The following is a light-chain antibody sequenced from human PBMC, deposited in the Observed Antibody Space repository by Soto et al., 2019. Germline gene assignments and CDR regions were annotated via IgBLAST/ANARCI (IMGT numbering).Light chain of an antibody. CDR3: QQYNAWLMYT. J-gene: IGKJ2*01. CDR1: QSVSSRS. CDR2: GAS. Sequence: EIVLTQSPGTLSLSPGERATLSCRASQSVSSRSLAWYQQKPGQAPRLLISGASSRAADIPDRFSGSGSGTDFTLTINRLEPEDFAVYYCQQYNAWLMYTFGQGTKLEIK. V-gene: IGKV3-20*01.